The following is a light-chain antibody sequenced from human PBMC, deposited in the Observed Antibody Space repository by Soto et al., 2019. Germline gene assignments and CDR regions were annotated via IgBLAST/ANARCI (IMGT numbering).Light chain of an antibody. J-gene: IGKJ4*01. CDR2: DAS. V-gene: IGKV3-15*01. CDR1: QRVSRN. CDR3: QQYNSYPLT. Sequence: EIVMTQSPATLSVSPGERATLSCRSSQRVSRNLAWYQQKPGQAPRALIYDASNRATGIPDRFSGSGSETEFTLTISSLQPDDFATYYCQQYNSYPLTFGGGTKVDIK.